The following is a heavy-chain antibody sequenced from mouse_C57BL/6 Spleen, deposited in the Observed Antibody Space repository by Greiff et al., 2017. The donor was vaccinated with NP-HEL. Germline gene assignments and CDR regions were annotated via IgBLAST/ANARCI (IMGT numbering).Heavy chain of an antibody. CDR2: ISYDGSN. CDR3: ARDGDGYLAGVLAY. D-gene: IGHD2-3*01. Sequence: EVHLVESGPGLVKPSQSLSLTCSVTGYSITSGYYWNWIRQFPGNKLEWMGYISYDGSNNYNPSLKNRISITRDTSKNQFFLKLNSVTTEDTATYYCARDGDGYLAGVLAYWGQGTLVTVSA. CDR1: GYSITSGYY. V-gene: IGHV3-6*01. J-gene: IGHJ3*01.